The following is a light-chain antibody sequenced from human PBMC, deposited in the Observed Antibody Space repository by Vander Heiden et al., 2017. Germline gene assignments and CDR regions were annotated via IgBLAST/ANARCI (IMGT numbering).Light chain of an antibody. CDR2: WAS. V-gene: IGKV4-1*01. Sequence: DIVITQYPDSLAVSLGETATINCKSSQSVLDSSNNKNYLAWYQQKPGQPPKLLIYWASTRESGVPDRFSGSGSGTDFTLTISSLQAEDVAVYYCQQYYSTPWTFGQGTKVEIK. J-gene: IGKJ1*01. CDR1: QSVLDSSNNKNY. CDR3: QQYYSTPWT.